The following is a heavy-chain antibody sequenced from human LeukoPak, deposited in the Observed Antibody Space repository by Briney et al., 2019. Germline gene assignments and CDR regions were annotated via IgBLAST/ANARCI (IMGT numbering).Heavy chain of an antibody. J-gene: IGHJ4*02. V-gene: IGHV3-21*04. CDR3: AKDRLPDGRCSLDY. CDR1: GFTFSSFS. CDR2: TSSSSAYT. Sequence: GGSLRLSCAASGFTFSSFSMIWVRQAPGKGLEWVSSTSSSSAYTFYAESGTGRFTISRDNSKNTLYLQMNSLRAEDTALYYCAKDRLPDGRCSLDYWGQGTLVTVSS. D-gene: IGHD2-15*01.